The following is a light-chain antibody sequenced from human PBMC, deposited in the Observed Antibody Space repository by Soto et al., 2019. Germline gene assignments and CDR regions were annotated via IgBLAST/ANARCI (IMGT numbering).Light chain of an antibody. V-gene: IGKV3-20*01. CDR3: QQYGSSPRT. CDR2: GAS. CDR1: QSVSSSY. J-gene: IGKJ1*01. Sequence: EIVLTQSPGTLSLSAGERATISCRASQSVSSSYLAWYQQKPGQAPRLLIYGASSRATGIPDRFSGSGSGTDFTLIISRLEPEDFAVYYCQQYGSSPRTFGQGTKVEIK.